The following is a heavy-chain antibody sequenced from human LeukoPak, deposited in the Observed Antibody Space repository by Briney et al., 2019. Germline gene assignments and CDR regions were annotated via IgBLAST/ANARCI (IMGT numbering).Heavy chain of an antibody. J-gene: IGHJ4*02. V-gene: IGHV4-59*08. D-gene: IGHD3-10*01. CDR2: IYYSGST. CDR1: GASINNYY. CDR3: ARSHMVRGIDY. Sequence: RSETLSLTCSVSGASINNYYWTWIRQPPGKGLEWIGYIYYSGSTNYNPSLKSRVSISVDTSKNQFSLKLSSVTAADTAVYYCARSHMVRGIDYWGQGTLVTVSS.